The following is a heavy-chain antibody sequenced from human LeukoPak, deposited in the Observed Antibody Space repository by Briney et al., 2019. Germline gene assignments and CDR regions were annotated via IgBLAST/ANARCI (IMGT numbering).Heavy chain of an antibody. D-gene: IGHD4-17*01. CDR2: INHSGYT. Sequence: PSETLSLTCGVSVVSFDDYYWSWVRQTPGKGLEWLGEINHSGYTNDSPSLKSRVTLSIDTSRKQFSLNLRSVTVADVGIYYCTRMTTGHDYWGQGTLVTVSS. J-gene: IGHJ4*02. CDR3: TRMTTGHDY. CDR1: VVSFDDYY. V-gene: IGHV4-34*01.